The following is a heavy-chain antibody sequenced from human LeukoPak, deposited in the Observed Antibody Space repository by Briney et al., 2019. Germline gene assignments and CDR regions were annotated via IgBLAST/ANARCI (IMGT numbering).Heavy chain of an antibody. CDR2: IYTSGST. CDR1: GGSISSYY. V-gene: IGHV4-4*07. CDR3: ARGRAVAGIFVISPSYYYYYMDV. Sequence: TSETLSLTCTVSGGSISSYYWSWIRQPAGKGLEWIGRIYTSGSTNYNPSLKSRVTMSVDTSKNQFSLKLSSVTAADTAVYYCARGRAVAGIFVISPSYYYYYMDVWGKGTTVTVSS. J-gene: IGHJ6*03. D-gene: IGHD6-19*01.